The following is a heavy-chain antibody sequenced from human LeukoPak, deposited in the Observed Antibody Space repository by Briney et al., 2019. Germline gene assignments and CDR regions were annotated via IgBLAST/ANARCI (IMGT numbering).Heavy chain of an antibody. CDR3: ARDWSGPYYFDY. Sequence: PSETLSLTCTVSGGSISSGGYYWTWIRQPPGKGLEWIGYMSQSGSTYYNPSLRSRVTISVDTSKSQFSLKLTSVTAADTAVYYCARDWSGPYYFDYWGQGTLVTVSS. D-gene: IGHD3-3*01. J-gene: IGHJ4*01. CDR2: MSQSGST. CDR1: GGSISSGGYY. V-gene: IGHV4-31*03.